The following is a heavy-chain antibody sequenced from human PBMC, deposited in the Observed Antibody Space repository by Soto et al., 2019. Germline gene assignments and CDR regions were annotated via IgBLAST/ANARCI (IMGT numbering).Heavy chain of an antibody. V-gene: IGHV3-30-3*01. D-gene: IGHD6-19*01. CDR3: ARDRRAVAANYYYYGMDV. Sequence: GGSLRLSCAASGFTFSSYAMHWVRQAPGKGLEWVAVISYDGSNKYYADSVKGRFTISRDNSKNTLYLQMNSLRAEDTAVYYCARDRRAVAANYYYYGMDVWGQGTTVTVSS. J-gene: IGHJ6*02. CDR2: ISYDGSNK. CDR1: GFTFSSYA.